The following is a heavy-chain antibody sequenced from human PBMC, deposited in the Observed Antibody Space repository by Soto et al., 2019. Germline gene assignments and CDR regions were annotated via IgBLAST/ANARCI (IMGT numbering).Heavy chain of an antibody. J-gene: IGHJ4*02. V-gene: IGHV1-69*12. CDR1: GGTFSSYA. D-gene: IGHD3-22*01. Sequence: QVQLVQSGAEVKKPGSSVKVSCKASGGTFSSYAISWVRQAPGQGLEWMGGIIPIFGTANYAQKFQGRVKITADESTSTAYMELSSLRSEDTAVYYCARASADDSSGYYLGLFDYWGQGTLVTVSS. CDR2: IIPIFGTA. CDR3: ARASADDSSGYYLGLFDY.